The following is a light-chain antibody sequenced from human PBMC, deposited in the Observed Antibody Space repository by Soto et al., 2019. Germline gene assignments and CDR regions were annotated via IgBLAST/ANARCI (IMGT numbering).Light chain of an antibody. Sequence: DIEMTQSPSCLSAAVGDRVTITCRASQGISKYLAWYQQKPGKVPKLLIYAASTLQSGVPSRLSGSGSGTDFTLTISSLQPEDVATYYCQKYNSAPLTFGGGTKVDIK. CDR1: QGISKY. CDR2: AAS. V-gene: IGKV1-27*01. J-gene: IGKJ4*01. CDR3: QKYNSAPLT.